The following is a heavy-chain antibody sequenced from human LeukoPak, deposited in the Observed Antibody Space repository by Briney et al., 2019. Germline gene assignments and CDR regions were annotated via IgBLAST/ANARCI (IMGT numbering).Heavy chain of an antibody. CDR2: IKEDGSED. Sequence: GGSLRLSCAASGFTFSRAWMSWLRHAPGKGLEWVANIKEDGSEDYYADSVKGRFAISKDNAKNSLYLQMNSLRAEDTAMYYCARDADGYEDWGQGTLVTVSS. CDR3: ARDADGYED. V-gene: IGHV3-7*01. J-gene: IGHJ4*02. D-gene: IGHD5-18*01. CDR1: GFTFSRAW.